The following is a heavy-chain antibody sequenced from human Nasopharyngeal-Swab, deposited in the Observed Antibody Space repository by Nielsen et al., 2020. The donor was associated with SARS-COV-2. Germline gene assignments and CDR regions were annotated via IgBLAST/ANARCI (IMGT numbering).Heavy chain of an antibody. J-gene: IGHJ4*02. CDR3: ARELTYHDILTGYYFDY. Sequence: GESLKISCAASGFTFSSYGMHWVRQAPGKGLEWVAVIWYDGSNKYYADSVKGRFTISRDNSKNTLYLQMNSLRAEDTAVYYCARELTYHDILTGYYFDYWGQGTLVTVSS. V-gene: IGHV3-33*01. CDR2: IWYDGSNK. D-gene: IGHD3-9*01. CDR1: GFTFSSYG.